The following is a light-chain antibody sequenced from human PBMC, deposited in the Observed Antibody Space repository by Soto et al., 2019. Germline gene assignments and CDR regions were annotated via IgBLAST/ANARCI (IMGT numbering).Light chain of an antibody. J-gene: IGKJ2*01. CDR1: QSVSSY. CDR2: DAS. CDR3: QQRSNWPGYT. Sequence: EIVLTQSPATLSLSPGERATLSCRASQSVSSYLAWYQQKPGQAPRLLIYDASNRATGIPARFSGSGSGTDFTLTISSLEPEDFAVYYCQQRSNWPGYTFGQETKLEIK. V-gene: IGKV3-11*01.